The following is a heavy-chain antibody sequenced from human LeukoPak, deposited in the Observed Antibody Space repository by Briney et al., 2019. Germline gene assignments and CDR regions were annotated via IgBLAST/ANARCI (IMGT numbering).Heavy chain of an antibody. CDR3: ARGGYYYDSSLLH. CDR1: GFTFSSSA. V-gene: IGHV1-58*01. CDR2: IVVGSGNT. D-gene: IGHD3-22*01. J-gene: IGHJ1*01. Sequence: ASVKVSCKVSGFTFSSSAVQWVRQARGQRLEWIGWIVVGSGNTNYAQKFQERVTITRDMSTSTAYMELSSLRSEDTAVYYCARGGYYYDSSLLHWGQGTLVTVSS.